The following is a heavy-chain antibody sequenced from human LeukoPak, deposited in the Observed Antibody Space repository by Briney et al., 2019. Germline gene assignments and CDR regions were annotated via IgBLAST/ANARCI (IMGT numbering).Heavy chain of an antibody. CDR1: GYTFTSYY. CDR3: ARGWELLTAFDI. Sequence: ASVKVSCKASGYTFTSYYMHWVRQAPGQGLEWMGWISAYNGNTNYAQKLQGRVTMTTDTSTSTAYMELRSLRSDDTAVYYCARGWELLTAFDIWGQGTMVTVSS. V-gene: IGHV1-18*04. D-gene: IGHD1-26*01. CDR2: ISAYNGNT. J-gene: IGHJ3*02.